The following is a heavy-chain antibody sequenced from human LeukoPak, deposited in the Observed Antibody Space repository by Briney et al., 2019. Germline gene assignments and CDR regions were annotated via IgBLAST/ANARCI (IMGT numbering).Heavy chain of an antibody. CDR1: GFTFSRYW. CDR2: INPDGSTT. V-gene: IGHV3-74*01. J-gene: IGHJ4*02. D-gene: IGHD3-22*01. Sequence: GGSLRLSCAASGFTFSRYWIHWVRQAPGKGLEWVSRINPDGSTTTYADSVKGRFTISRDNAKNTVYLQMNSLRAEDTAVYYCARVCYDSSGYRLDYWGQGTLVTVSS. CDR3: ARVCYDSSGYRLDY.